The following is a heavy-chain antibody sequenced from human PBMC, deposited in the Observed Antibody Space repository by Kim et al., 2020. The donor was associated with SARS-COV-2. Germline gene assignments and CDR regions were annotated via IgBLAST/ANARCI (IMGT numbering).Heavy chain of an antibody. V-gene: IGHV3-74*01. Sequence: YAASVEVRFSVSRDNAKNTLYIQMDSLRDEDTAVYYCARRPSNTMLDSWGQGTLVAVSS. CDR3: ARRPSNTMLDS. D-gene: IGHD2-2*01. J-gene: IGHJ5*01.